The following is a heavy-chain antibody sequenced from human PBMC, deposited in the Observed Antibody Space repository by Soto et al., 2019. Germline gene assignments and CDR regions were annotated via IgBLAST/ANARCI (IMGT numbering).Heavy chain of an antibody. CDR3: ARDRAGWIGLYYFDY. CDR2: IIPIFGTA. V-gene: IGHV1-69*01. D-gene: IGHD2-2*03. CDR1: GGTFSSYA. Sequence: QVQLVQSGAEVKKPGSSVKVSCKASGGTFSSYAISWVRQAPGQGLEWMGGIIPIFGTANYAQKFQGRVTITADESTSKAYMELSSLRSEDTAVYYCARDRAGWIGLYYFDYWGQGTLVTVSS. J-gene: IGHJ4*02.